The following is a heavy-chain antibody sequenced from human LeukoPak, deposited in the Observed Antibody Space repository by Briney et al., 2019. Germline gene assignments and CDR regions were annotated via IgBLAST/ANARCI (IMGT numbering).Heavy chain of an antibody. CDR1: GGTFSSYA. V-gene: IGHV1-69*01. CDR3: ARDRGWAGYTYGFYY. CDR2: IIPIFGTA. D-gene: IGHD5-18*01. J-gene: IGHJ4*02. Sequence: GASVRVSSKASGGTFSSYAISWVRQAPGQGLKWMGGIIPIFGTANYAQKFQGRVTITADESTSTAYMELSSLRSEDTAVYYCARDRGWAGYTYGFYYWGQGTLVTVSS.